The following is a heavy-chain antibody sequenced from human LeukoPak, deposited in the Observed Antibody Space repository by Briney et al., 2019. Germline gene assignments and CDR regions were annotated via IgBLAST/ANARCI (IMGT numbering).Heavy chain of an antibody. D-gene: IGHD1-1*01. CDR1: GGSISSGGYS. V-gene: IGHV4-61*08. J-gene: IGHJ3*02. CDR3: ARSKNGHFYAFDI. CDR2: IYYTET. Sequence: SETLSLTCAVSGGSISSGGYSWSWIRQPPGKGLEWIGYIYYTETSYNPSLKSRVTISADTSKNQFSLKLTSVTAADTAVYYCARSKNGHFYAFDIWGQGTMVTVSS.